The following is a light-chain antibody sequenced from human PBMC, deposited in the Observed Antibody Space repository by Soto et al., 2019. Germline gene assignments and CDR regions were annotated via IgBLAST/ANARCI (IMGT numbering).Light chain of an antibody. CDR2: LGS. V-gene: IGKV2-28*01. CDR3: MQALQTPLT. J-gene: IGKJ4*01. Sequence: DIVMTQSPLSLPVTPGEPASISCRSSQNLLNSNGYNYLDWYVQKPGQSPQLLIYLGSSRASVVPDRFSGSGSGTDFTLKISRVEAEDVGVYYGMQALQTPLTFGGGTMVEIK. CDR1: QNLLNSNGYNY.